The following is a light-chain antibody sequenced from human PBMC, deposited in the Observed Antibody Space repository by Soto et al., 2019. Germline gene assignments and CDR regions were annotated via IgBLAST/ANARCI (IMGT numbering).Light chain of an antibody. Sequence: QSVLTQPPSVSGAPGQGVTISCTGSSSNIGASYDVHWYQQLPGTAPKLLIYGNINRPSGVPDRFSGSKSGTSASLAITGLQAEVEAYYYCQSYDSSLGGLYVFGTGTKLTVL. J-gene: IGLJ1*01. V-gene: IGLV1-40*01. CDR3: QSYDSSLGGLYV. CDR2: GNI. CDR1: SSNIGASYD.